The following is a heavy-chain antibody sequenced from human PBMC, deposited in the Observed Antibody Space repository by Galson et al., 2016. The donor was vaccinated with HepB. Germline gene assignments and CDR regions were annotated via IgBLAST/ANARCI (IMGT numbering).Heavy chain of an antibody. D-gene: IGHD6-19*01. CDR1: GFTFSSYS. V-gene: IGHV3-21*01. Sequence: SLRLSCAASGFTFSSYSMNWVRQAPGKGLEWVSSISSSSSYIYYADSVKGRFTISRDNAKNSLYLQMNSLRAEDTAVYYYARDDSSGWYYFDYWGQGTLVTVSS. CDR3: ARDDSSGWYYFDY. J-gene: IGHJ4*02. CDR2: ISSSSSYI.